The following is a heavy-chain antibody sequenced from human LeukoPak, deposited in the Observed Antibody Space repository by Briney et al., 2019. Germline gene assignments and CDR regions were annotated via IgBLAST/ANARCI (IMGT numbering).Heavy chain of an antibody. J-gene: IGHJ4*02. CDR2: INPNSGGT. D-gene: IGHD5-18*01. CDR1: RYTFTGYY. CDR3: ARDTAMVYFDY. V-gene: IGHV1-2*06. Sequence: ASVKVSCKASRYTFTGYYMHWVRQAPGQGLEWMGRINPNSGGTNYAQKFQGRVTMTRDTSISTAYMELSRLRSDDTAVYYCARDTAMVYFDYWGQGTLVTVSS.